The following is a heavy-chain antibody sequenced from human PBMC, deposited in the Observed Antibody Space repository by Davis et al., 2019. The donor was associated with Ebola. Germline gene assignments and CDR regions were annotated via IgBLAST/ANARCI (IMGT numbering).Heavy chain of an antibody. D-gene: IGHD3-9*01. CDR1: GFTFNTYA. CDR3: ARGRYFDWVDAFDI. V-gene: IGHV3-48*02. CDR2: ITSSSHTI. Sequence: GESLKISCAASGFTFNTYAMAWVRQAPGEGLEWVSYITSSSHTIYYAEPVKGRFTISRDNAKNSLYLQMNSLRDDDTAMYYCARGRYFDWVDAFDIWGQGTMVSVSS. J-gene: IGHJ3*02.